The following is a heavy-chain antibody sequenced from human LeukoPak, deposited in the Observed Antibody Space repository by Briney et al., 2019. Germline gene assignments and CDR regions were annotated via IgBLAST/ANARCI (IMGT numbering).Heavy chain of an antibody. CDR1: GGSISSYY. CDR3: ARLNGGY. CDR2: IDYSGST. J-gene: IGHJ4*02. D-gene: IGHD1-1*01. V-gene: IGHV4-59*08. Sequence: PSETLSLTCTVSGGSISSYYWSWIRQPPGKGLEWIGYIDYSGSTNYNPSLRSRVTISVDRSKNQFSLKVRSVTAADTAVYYCARLNGGYWGQGTLVTVFS.